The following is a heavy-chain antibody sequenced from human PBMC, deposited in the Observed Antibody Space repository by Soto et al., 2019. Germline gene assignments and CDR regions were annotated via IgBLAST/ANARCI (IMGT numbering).Heavy chain of an antibody. J-gene: IGHJ6*02. D-gene: IGHD1-26*01. CDR3: ARLEATGYYYGMDV. Sequence: GASVKVSCKASGGTFSSYAISWVRQAPGQGLEWMGGIIPIFGTANYAQKFQGRVTITADKSTSTAYMELSSLRSEDTAVYYRARLEATGYYYGMDVWGQGTTVTVSS. CDR2: IIPIFGTA. V-gene: IGHV1-69*06. CDR1: GGTFSSYA.